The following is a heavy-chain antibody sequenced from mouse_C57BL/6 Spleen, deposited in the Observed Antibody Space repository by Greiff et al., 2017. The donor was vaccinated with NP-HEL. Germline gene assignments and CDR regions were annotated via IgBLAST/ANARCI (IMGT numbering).Heavy chain of an antibody. D-gene: IGHD2-2*01. Sequence: QVQLQQPGTELVKPGASVKLSCKASGYTFTSYWMHWVKQRPGQGLEWIGNINPSNGGTNYNEKFKSKATLTVDKSSSTAYMQLSSLTSEDAAVYYYEREDVVTTPVYFDYWGQGTTLTVSS. CDR2: INPSNGGT. V-gene: IGHV1-53*01. CDR3: EREDVVTTPVYFDY. CDR1: GYTFTSYW. J-gene: IGHJ2*01.